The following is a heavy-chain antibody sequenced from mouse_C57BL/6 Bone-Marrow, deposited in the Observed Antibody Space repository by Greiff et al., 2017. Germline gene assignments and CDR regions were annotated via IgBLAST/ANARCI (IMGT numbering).Heavy chain of an antibody. V-gene: IGHV1-19*01. CDR3: ARGLGYYYGSSYDYYAMDY. CDR1: GYTFTDYY. Sequence: VQLQQSGPVLVKPGASVKMSCKASGYTFTDYYMNWVKQSHGKSLEWIGVINPYNGGTSYNQKFKGKATLTVDKSSSTAYMELNSLTSEDSAVYYCARGLGYYYGSSYDYYAMDYWGQGT. CDR2: INPYNGGT. D-gene: IGHD1-1*01. J-gene: IGHJ4*01.